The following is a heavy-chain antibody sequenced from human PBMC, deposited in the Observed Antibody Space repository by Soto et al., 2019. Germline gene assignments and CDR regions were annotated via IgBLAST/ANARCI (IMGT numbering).Heavy chain of an antibody. J-gene: IGHJ4*02. Sequence: PSETLSLTCTVSGGSISSYYWSWIRQPPGKGLEWIGYIYYSGSTNYNPSLKSRVTISVDTSKNQFSLKLSSVTAADTAVYYCARDNGREQYYDSSGYWYYFDYWGQGTLVTGSS. CDR2: IYYSGST. CDR1: GGSISSYY. D-gene: IGHD3-22*01. V-gene: IGHV4-59*01. CDR3: ARDNGREQYYDSSGYWYYFDY.